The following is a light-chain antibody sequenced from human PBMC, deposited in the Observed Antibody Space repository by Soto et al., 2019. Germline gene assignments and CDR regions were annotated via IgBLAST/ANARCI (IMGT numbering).Light chain of an antibody. CDR1: QSVSSSY. J-gene: IGKJ1*01. V-gene: IGKV3-20*01. CDR2: TTS. CDR3: QQYGSSPRT. Sequence: IVLTQSPGTLSLSPGERATLSCRASQSVSSSYLAWYQQKPGQAPRLLIYTTSSRATGIPDRFSSSGSGTDFTLTISRLEPEDFAVYYCQQYGSSPRTFGQGTKVEIK.